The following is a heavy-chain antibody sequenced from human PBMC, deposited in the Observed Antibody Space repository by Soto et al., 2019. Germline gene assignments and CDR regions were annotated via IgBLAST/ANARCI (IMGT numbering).Heavy chain of an antibody. CDR2: IFYSGST. D-gene: IGHD3-3*02. Sequence: QVQLQESGPGLVKPSQTLSLTCTVSGGSISSGGYYWSWIRQHPGKVLEWIGYIFYSGSTYYNPSLRSRYTISVGTSKNQFSLKLSSVTAADTAVYYCAREVSTPYGMDVWGQGTTVTVSS. CDR3: AREVSTPYGMDV. V-gene: IGHV4-31*03. J-gene: IGHJ6*02. CDR1: GGSISSGGYY.